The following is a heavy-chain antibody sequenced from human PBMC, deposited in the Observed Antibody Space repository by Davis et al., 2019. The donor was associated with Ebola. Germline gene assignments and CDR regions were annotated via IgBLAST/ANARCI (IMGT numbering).Heavy chain of an antibody. J-gene: IGHJ4*02. CDR3: ARVRFGDTAVDY. CDR1: GFTFSSYD. CDR2: IGTAGDT. D-gene: IGHD5-18*01. Sequence: GESLKISCAASGFTFSSYDMHWVRQGTGKGLEWVSAIGTAGDTYYPASVKGRFTISSENAKNSLYLQMNSLRAEDTAVYYCARVRFGDTAVDYWGQGTLVTVSS. V-gene: IGHV3-13*01.